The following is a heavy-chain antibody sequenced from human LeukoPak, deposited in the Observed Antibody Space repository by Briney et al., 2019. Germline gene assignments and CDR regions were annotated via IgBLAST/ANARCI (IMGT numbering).Heavy chain of an antibody. D-gene: IGHD2-15*01. V-gene: IGHV1-18*01. CDR2: ISVYNGNT. CDR1: GGTFSNYA. Sequence: ASVKVSCKASGGTFSNYAISWVRQAPGQGPEWMGWISVYNGNTNYAQRLQGRVTMTTDTSTSTAYMELRSLRSDDTAVYYCARGYCSGGRCYDILNYQYGMDVWGQGTTVTVSS. J-gene: IGHJ6*02. CDR3: ARGYCSGGRCYDILNYQYGMDV.